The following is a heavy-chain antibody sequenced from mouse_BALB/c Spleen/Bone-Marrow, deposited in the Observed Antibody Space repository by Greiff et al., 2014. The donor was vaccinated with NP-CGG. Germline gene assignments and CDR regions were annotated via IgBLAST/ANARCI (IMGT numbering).Heavy chain of an antibody. V-gene: IGHV1S56*01. CDR2: IYPGDGST. Sequence: VKLMESGPELVKPGALVKISCKASGYTFTSYDINWVKQRPGQGLEWIGWIYPGDGSTKYNEKFKGEATLTADKSSSTAYMQLSSLTSENSAVYFCARSGDSSGYGFAYWGQGTLVTVSA. D-gene: IGHD3-2*01. CDR3: ARSGDSSGYGFAY. CDR1: GYTFTSYD. J-gene: IGHJ3*01.